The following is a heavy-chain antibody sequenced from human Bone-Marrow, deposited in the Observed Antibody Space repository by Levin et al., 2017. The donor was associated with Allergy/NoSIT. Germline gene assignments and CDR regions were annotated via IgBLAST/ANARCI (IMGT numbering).Heavy chain of an antibody. J-gene: IGHJ4*02. Sequence: VASVKVSCKVSGYTLTDLSMHWVRQARGKGLEWMGGSDPENGQTVYAQKFQGRVAMTEDRSTETDYMELSSLRSGDTAVYYCATGRITMLRGVITDSWGQGTLVTVSS. CDR1: GYTLTDLS. V-gene: IGHV1-24*01. CDR3: ATGRITMLRGVITDS. D-gene: IGHD3-10*01. CDR2: SDPENGQT.